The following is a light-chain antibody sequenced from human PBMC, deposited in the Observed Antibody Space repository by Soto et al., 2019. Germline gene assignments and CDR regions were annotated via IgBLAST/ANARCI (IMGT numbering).Light chain of an antibody. J-gene: IGKJ5*01. CDR3: QQRSNWPIT. CDR1: QSVSSSY. V-gene: IGKV3D-20*02. Sequence: EIVLTQSPGPLSLSPGERATLSCKASQSVSSSYLAWYQQRPGQAPRLIIYGASSRATGIPDRFSGSGSGTDCTLTINSLEPEDVAVYYCQQRSNWPITFCQGTRLEIK. CDR2: GAS.